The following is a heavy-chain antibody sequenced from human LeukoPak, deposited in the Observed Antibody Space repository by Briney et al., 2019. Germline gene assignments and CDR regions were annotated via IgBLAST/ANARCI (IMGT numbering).Heavy chain of an antibody. CDR2: IKQDGSEK. CDR3: AKDPVYCSSTSCSKNY. Sequence: GGSLRLSCAASGFTFSSYWMSWVRQAPGKGLEWVANIKQDGSEKYYVDSVKGRFTISRDNAKNSLYLQMNSLRAEDTAVYYCAKDPVYCSSTSCSKNYWGQGTLVTVSS. CDR1: GFTFSSYW. D-gene: IGHD2-2*01. V-gene: IGHV3-7*03. J-gene: IGHJ4*02.